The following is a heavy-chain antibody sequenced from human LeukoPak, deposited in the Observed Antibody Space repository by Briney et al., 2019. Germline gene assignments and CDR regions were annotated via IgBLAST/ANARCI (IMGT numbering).Heavy chain of an antibody. CDR3: ARASSSWYVGDYFDH. Sequence: SQTLSLTCAISGDTVSSNSAAWNWIRPSPSRGLEWLGRTFYRSTWYNDYSESVKSRITINPDISENQFSLHLNSLTPEDTAVYYCARASSSWYVGDYFDHWGQGTQVTVSS. J-gene: IGHJ4*02. CDR1: GDTVSSNSAA. CDR2: TFYRSTWYN. D-gene: IGHD6-13*01. V-gene: IGHV6-1*01.